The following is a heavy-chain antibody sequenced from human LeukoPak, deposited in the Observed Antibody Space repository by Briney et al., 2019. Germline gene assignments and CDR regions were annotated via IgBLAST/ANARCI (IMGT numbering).Heavy chain of an antibody. CDR3: ARARYCSSTSCSSAIDY. J-gene: IGHJ4*02. D-gene: IGHD2-2*01. Sequence: ASVKVSCKASGGTFSSYAISWVRQAPGQGLEWMGGIIPIFGTANYAQKFQGRVTITTDESTSTAYMELSSLRSEDTAVYYCARARYCSSTSCSSAIDYWGQGTLVTVSS. V-gene: IGHV1-69*05. CDR1: GGTFSSYA. CDR2: IIPIFGTA.